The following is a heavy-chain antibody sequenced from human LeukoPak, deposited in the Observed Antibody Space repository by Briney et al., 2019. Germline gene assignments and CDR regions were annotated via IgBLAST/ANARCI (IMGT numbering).Heavy chain of an antibody. J-gene: IGHJ6*02. V-gene: IGHV4-34*01. D-gene: IGHD3-3*01. CDR3: ARAQEQYYDFWSGRFEYYYGMDV. CDR2: INHSGST. Sequence: SETLSLTCAVYGGSFSGYYWSWIRQPPGKGPEWIGEINHSGSTNYNPSLKSRVTISVDTSKNQFSLKLSSVTAADTAVYYCARAQEQYYDFWSGRFEYYYGMDVWGQGTTVTVSS. CDR1: GGSFSGYY.